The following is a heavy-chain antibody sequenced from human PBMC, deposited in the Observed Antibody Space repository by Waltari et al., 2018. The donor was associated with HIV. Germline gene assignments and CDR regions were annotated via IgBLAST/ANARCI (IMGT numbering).Heavy chain of an antibody. CDR3: ARAPVGGWYFDI. V-gene: IGHV6-1*01. D-gene: IGHD1-26*01. Sequence: VQLQQSGPGLVKPSQTPSLTFAFSGDSVSRNSTAWHWIRQSPSRGLEWLGRTYYRSKWSNDYAVSVKSRITINPDTSNNQFSLQLNSVSPEDTAVYYCARAPVGGWYFDIWGRGTLVTVSS. J-gene: IGHJ2*01. CDR2: TYYRSKWSN. CDR1: GDSVSRNSTA.